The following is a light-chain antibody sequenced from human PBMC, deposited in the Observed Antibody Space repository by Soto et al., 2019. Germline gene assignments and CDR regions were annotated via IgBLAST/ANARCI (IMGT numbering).Light chain of an antibody. CDR1: QGVGRR. CDR3: HQYAFYPIT. Sequence: DVQMTQSPSTLSAFVGDRVTITCRASQGVGRRLAWYQQKQGKAPKVVIYEASSLESGVPSRFSGSGSGTEFTLTISSLQSDDFATYYCHQYAFYPITFGQGTRLEIK. J-gene: IGKJ5*01. V-gene: IGKV1-5*03. CDR2: EAS.